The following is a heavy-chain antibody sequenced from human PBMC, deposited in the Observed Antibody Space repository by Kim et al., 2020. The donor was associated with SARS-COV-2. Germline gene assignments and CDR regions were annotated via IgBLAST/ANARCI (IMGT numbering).Heavy chain of an antibody. Sequence: GGSLRLSCAASGFTFSSYAMHWVRQAPGKGLEWVAVISYDGSNKYYADSVKGRFTISRDTSKNTLYLQMNSLRTDDTAVYYCARGAVAGSNAFDIWGQWTMVTGSS. V-gene: IGHV3-30-3*01. CDR1: GFTFSSYA. J-gene: IGHJ3*02. CDR3: ARGAVAGSNAFDI. CDR2: ISYDGSNK. D-gene: IGHD6-19*01.